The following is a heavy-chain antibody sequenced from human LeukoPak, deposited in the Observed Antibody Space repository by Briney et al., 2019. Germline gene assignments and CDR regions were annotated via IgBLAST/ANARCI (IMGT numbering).Heavy chain of an antibody. CDR3: ARHAGGTLYSWFDP. J-gene: IGHJ5*02. CDR1: GGSINNYY. CDR2: IYTSGST. V-gene: IGHV4-4*09. D-gene: IGHD1-26*01. Sequence: PSETLSLTCTVSGGSINNYYWSWIRQPPGKGLEWIGYIYTSGSTNYNPSLKSRVTISVDTSKNQFSLKLSSVTAADTAVYYCARHAGGTLYSWFDPWGQGTLVTVFS.